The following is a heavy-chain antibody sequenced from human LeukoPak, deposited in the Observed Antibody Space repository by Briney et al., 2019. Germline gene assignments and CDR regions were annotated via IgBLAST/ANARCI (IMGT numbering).Heavy chain of an antibody. V-gene: IGHV1-46*01. J-gene: IGHJ2*01. CDR1: GYTFTSYY. D-gene: IGHD4-17*01. CDR3: ARGPYGAKIGSWYFDL. CDR2: ISPSGAST. Sequence: ASVKVSCKASGYTFTSYYMHWVRQAPGQGLEWMGIISPSGASTSYAQKFQGRVTMTRDTSTSTVYMELSSLRSEDTAVYYCARGPYGAKIGSWYFDLWGRGTLVTVSS.